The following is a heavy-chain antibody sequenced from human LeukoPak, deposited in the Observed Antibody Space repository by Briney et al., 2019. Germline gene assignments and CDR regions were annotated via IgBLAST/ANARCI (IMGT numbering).Heavy chain of an antibody. J-gene: IGHJ5*02. CDR1: GFTFSSFW. D-gene: IGHD6-19*01. V-gene: IGHV3-7*01. Sequence: GGSLRLSCEASGFTFSSFWMGWVRQAPGKGLEWVANIHPDGSDTTYVDSVKGRFTISRDNAKESMFLQMNSLRVEEMAVYYYVRWGKEAGMDRWGQGTLVTVSS. CDR3: VRWGKEAGMDR. CDR2: IHPDGSDT.